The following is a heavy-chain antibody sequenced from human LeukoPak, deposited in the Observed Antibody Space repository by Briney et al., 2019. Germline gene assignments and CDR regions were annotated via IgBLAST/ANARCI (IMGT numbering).Heavy chain of an antibody. CDR3: TTKRIAVAGTWFDP. CDR1: GGSISSTNW. Sequence: ETLSLTCGVSGGSISSTNWWSWVRQAPGKGLEWVGRIKSKTDGGTTDYAAPVKGRFTISRDDSKNTLYLQMNSLKTEDTAVYYCTTKRIAVAGTWFDPWGQGTLVTVSS. J-gene: IGHJ5*02. CDR2: IKSKTDGGTT. D-gene: IGHD6-19*01. V-gene: IGHV3-15*01.